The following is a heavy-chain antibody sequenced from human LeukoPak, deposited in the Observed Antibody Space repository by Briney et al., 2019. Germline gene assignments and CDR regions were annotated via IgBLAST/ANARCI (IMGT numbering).Heavy chain of an antibody. J-gene: IGHJ4*02. CDR3: AVTAMVRGVSYFDY. CDR1: GYTLTELS. CDR2: FDPEDGET. D-gene: IGHD3-10*01. V-gene: IGHV1-24*01. Sequence: GASVKVSCKVSGYTLTELSMHWVRQAPGKGLEWMGGFDPEDGETIYAQKFQGRVTMTEDTSTDTAYMELSSLRSEDTAVYYRAVTAMVRGVSYFDYWGQGTLVTVSS.